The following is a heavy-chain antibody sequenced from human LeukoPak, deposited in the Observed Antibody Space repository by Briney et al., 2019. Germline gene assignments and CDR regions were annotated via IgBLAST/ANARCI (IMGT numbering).Heavy chain of an antibody. V-gene: IGHV1-8*03. CDR3: ARGHPLNAFDI. CDR1: GYTFTSYD. J-gene: IGHJ3*02. CDR2: MNPNSGNT. Sequence: ASVKVSCKASGYTFTSYDINWVRQATGQGLEWMGWMNPNSGNTGYAQKFQGRVTITGNTSISTAYMELSSLRSEDTAVYYCARGHPLNAFDIWGQGTMVTVSS.